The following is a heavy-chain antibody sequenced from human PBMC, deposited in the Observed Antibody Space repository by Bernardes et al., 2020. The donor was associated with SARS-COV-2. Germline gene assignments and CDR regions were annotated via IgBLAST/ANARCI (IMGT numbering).Heavy chain of an antibody. Sequence: GGSLRLSCAASGFTFSMYAMAWVRQAPGKGLESVSGASCSDDSTTYADSVRGRFTISRDNSQNRLFLQMNSLRAEDTAVYYCARLNYYASGSYSPFDYWGQGSLVTVSS. CDR2: ASCSDDST. J-gene: IGHJ4*02. CDR3: ARLNYYASGSYSPFDY. V-gene: IGHV3-23*01. CDR1: GFTFSMYA. D-gene: IGHD3-10*01.